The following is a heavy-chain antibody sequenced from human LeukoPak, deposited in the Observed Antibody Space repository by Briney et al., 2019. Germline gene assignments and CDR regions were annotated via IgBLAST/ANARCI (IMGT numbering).Heavy chain of an antibody. Sequence: GGSLRLSCAASGFSFSGYWMNWVRQPPGKGLEWVAIINQDGSEKYFLDSVKGRFTISRDNAKNSLYLQMNSLRAEDTAVYYCAKERTLYYYYMDVWGKGTTVTVSS. J-gene: IGHJ6*03. D-gene: IGHD2-2*01. V-gene: IGHV3-7*01. CDR1: GFSFSGYW. CDR2: INQDGSEK. CDR3: AKERTLYYYYMDV.